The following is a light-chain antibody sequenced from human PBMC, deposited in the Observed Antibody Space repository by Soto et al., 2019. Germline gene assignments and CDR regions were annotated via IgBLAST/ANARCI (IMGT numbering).Light chain of an antibody. CDR2: DAS. CDR1: QSISSW. CDR3: QQYKSYSRM. V-gene: IGKV1-5*01. Sequence: DIQMTQSPSTLSASVGDRVTITCRASQSISSWLAWYQQKPGKAAKLLIYDASTLESGGLSRFTGRGSGTEFTLTISSLQPEDFATYYCQQYKSYSRMFGQGTKVDIK. J-gene: IGKJ1*01.